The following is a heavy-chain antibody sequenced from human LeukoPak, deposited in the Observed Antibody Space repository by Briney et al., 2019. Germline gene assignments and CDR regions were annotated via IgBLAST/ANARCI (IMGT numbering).Heavy chain of an antibody. CDR2: INPNSGGT. Sequence: GASVKLSCKASGYTFTGYYMHWVRQAPGQGLEWMGRINPNSGGTNYAQKFQGRVTMTRDTSISTAYMELSRLRSDDTAVYYCARSSGGYYSPLDYWGQGTLVTVSS. J-gene: IGHJ4*02. V-gene: IGHV1-2*06. CDR1: GYTFTGYY. CDR3: ARSSGGYYSPLDY. D-gene: IGHD3-10*01.